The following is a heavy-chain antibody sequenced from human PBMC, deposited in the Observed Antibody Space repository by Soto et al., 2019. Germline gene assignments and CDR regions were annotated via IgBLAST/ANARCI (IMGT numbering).Heavy chain of an antibody. CDR2: INHSGST. CDR1: GGSFSGFF. Sequence: QVQLQQWGAGLLKPSETLSLTCTVHGGSFSGFFWTWIRQPPGKGLEWIEEINHSGSTNYNPSHKSRVTISGDMSENQFSLRLTSVTAADTGVYYCVRGQWLARGEYWGQGTLV. J-gene: IGHJ4*02. V-gene: IGHV4-34*02. D-gene: IGHD6-19*01. CDR3: VRGQWLARGEY.